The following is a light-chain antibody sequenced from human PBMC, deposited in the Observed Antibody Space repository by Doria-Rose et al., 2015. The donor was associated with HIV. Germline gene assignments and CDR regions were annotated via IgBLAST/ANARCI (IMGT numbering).Light chain of an antibody. CDR2: WPS. V-gene: IGKV4-1*01. CDR1: QSLLYTSKNY. CDR3: QQYYDTPS. J-gene: IGKJ3*01. Sequence: DIQVTQSPESLGMSLGERATLNCKSNQSLLYTSKNYLAWYQQKPGQPPKLLIYWPSARQSGVPARFSGSGSGTDFTLTISSLEAEDVAVYYCQQYYDTPSFGPGTTVDIK.